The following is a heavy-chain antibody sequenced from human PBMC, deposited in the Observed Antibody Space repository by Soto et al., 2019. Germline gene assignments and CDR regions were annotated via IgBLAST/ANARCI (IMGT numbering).Heavy chain of an antibody. CDR2: IYYSGST. D-gene: IGHD5-18*01. Sequence: SETLSLTCVVSGGSVSSGDYYWTWIRQAPGNGLEWIGYIYYSGSTYYNPSLKSRVTISVDTSKNQFSLNLSSVTAADTAVYYCARSRGYRYGFDYWGQGTLVTVSS. CDR1: GGSVSSGDYY. V-gene: IGHV4-30-4*01. J-gene: IGHJ4*02. CDR3: ARSRGYRYGFDY.